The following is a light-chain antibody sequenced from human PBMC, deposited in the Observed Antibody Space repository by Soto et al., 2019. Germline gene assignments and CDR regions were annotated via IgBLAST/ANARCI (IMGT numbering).Light chain of an antibody. CDR2: AAS. V-gene: IGKV3-20*01. CDR3: QQYGSSPFA. J-gene: IGKJ3*01. Sequence: EIVLTQSPGTLSLSPGERATLSCRASQSVSSNYLAWYQQKPGQAPRLLISAASSRATGIPYRFSGSGSGPDFTLTISGLEPEDFPVYYCQQYGSSPFAFGPGTKVDIK. CDR1: QSVSSNY.